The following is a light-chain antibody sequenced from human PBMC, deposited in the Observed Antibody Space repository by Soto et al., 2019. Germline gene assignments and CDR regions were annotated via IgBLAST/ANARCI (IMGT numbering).Light chain of an antibody. Sequence: QSALTQPASVSGSPGQSITISCTGTSSDVGGYNYVSWYQQHPGKAPQLMIYDVSSRPSGVSLRFSGSKSGNTASLTISGLPAEDEAYYFCNSYTAITTTRVFGGGTKLTVL. J-gene: IGLJ2*01. CDR3: NSYTAITTTRV. CDR2: DVS. CDR1: SSDVGGYNY. V-gene: IGLV2-14*03.